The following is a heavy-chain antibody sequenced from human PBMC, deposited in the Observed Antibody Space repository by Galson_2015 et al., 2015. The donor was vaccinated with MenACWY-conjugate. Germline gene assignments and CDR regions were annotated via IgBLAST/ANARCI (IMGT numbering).Heavy chain of an antibody. J-gene: IGHJ6*03. Sequence: SLRLSCAVSGFSFSNYAMSWVRQAPGKGLEWVSGISASGGGTYYPDSVKGRFTISRDNSKNTLFLQMNSLRAEDTAVYYCAKTPRGYYHYVDGWGKGTTVTVSS. CDR1: GFSFSNYA. V-gene: IGHV3-23*01. CDR2: ISASGGGT. CDR3: AKTPRGYYHYVDG.